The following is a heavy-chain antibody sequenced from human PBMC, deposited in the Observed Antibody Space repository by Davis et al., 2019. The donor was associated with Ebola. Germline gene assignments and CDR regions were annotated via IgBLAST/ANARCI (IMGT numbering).Heavy chain of an antibody. CDR3: ARVEDSGYST. CDR2: MYYGVNT. V-gene: IGHV4-39*01. D-gene: IGHD3-22*01. CDR1: GGSVGSTGYY. Sequence: MPSETLSLTCTVSGGSVGSTGYYWGWIRQPPGKGLEWMGGMYYGVNTHYNPSLKSRVTVSVDTSKNQFSLKLRSVTAADTAVYYCARVEDSGYSTWGQGTLVIVSS. J-gene: IGHJ5*02.